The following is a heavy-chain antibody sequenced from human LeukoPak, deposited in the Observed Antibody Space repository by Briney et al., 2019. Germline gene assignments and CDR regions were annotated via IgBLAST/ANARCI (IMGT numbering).Heavy chain of an antibody. D-gene: IGHD3-3*01. CDR1: GYTFTSYG. J-gene: IGHJ4*02. V-gene: IGHV1-18*01. CDR2: ISAYNGNT. Sequence: ASVKVSCKASGYTFTSYGISWVRQAPGQGLGWMGWISAYNGNTNYAQKLQGRVTMTTDTSTNTAYMELRSLRSEDTAVYYCARDQIRATYYDFWSGYYVWGQGTLVTVSS. CDR3: ARDQIRATYYDFWSGYYV.